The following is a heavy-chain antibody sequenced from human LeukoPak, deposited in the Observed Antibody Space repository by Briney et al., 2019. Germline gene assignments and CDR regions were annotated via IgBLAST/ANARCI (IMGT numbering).Heavy chain of an antibody. CDR1: GGSFTSGGCY. CDR3: ARDKVTVTGNWFDS. J-gene: IGHJ5*01. CDR2: IYYTGST. Sequence: PSQTLSLTCTVSGGSFTSGGCYWSWIRQPPGKGLEWMGYIYYTGSTHYNPSLKSRISMSVDTSKRQFSLNLMSVTGADTAIYYCARDKVTVTGNWFDSWGQGTLVAVSS. V-gene: IGHV4-31*03. D-gene: IGHD4-17*01.